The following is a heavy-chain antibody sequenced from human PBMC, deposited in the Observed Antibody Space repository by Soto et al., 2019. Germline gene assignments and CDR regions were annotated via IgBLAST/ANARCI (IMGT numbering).Heavy chain of an antibody. CDR2: INPSGGST. J-gene: IGHJ3*02. V-gene: IGHV1-46*01. Sequence: GASVKVSCKASGYTFTSYYMHWVRQAPGQGLEWMGIINPSGGSTSYAQKFQGRVTMTRDTSTSTVYMELSSLRSEDTAVYYCAREQKIYCTNGVCRHDAFDIWGQGTMVTVSS. CDR1: GYTFTSYY. D-gene: IGHD2-8*01. CDR3: AREQKIYCTNGVCRHDAFDI.